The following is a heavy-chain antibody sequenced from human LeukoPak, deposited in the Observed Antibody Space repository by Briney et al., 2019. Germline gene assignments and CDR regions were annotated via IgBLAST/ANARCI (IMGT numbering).Heavy chain of an antibody. CDR1: GFTFDDYA. D-gene: IGHD4-17*01. CDR3: AKDIGATVTTLFDY. J-gene: IGHJ4*02. CDR2: ISWNSGSI. V-gene: IGHV3-9*01. Sequence: GRSLRLSCAASGFTFDDYAMHWDRQAPGKGLEWVSGISWNSGSIGYADSVKGRFTISRDNAKNSLYLQMNSLRAEDTALYYCAKDIGATVTTLFDYWGQGTLVTVSS.